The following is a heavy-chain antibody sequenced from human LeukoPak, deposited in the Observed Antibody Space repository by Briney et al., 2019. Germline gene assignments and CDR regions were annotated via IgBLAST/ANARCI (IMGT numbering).Heavy chain of an antibody. Sequence: PSETLSLTCTVSGGSISSTTYYWGWIRQPPGKGLEWIGSIYYSGSTYYNPSLKSRVTISVDTSKNQFSLKLSSVTAADTAVYYCASNYYDSSGYSDYWGQGTLVTVSS. CDR3: ASNYYDSSGYSDY. J-gene: IGHJ4*02. CDR2: IYYSGST. V-gene: IGHV4-39*01. D-gene: IGHD3-22*01. CDR1: GGSISSTTYY.